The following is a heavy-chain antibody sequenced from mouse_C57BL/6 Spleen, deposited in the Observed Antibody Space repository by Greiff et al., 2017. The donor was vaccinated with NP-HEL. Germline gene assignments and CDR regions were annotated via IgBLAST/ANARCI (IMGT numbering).Heavy chain of an antibody. J-gene: IGHJ3*01. Sequence: QVQLQQSGAELVRPGASVTLSCKASGYTFTDYEMHWVKQTPVHGLEWIGAIDPETGGTAYNQKFQGKAILTADKSSSTAYMELRGLTSEDSAVYYCTRDGSSSSWFAYWGQGTLVTVSA. CDR2: IDPETGGT. D-gene: IGHD1-1*01. V-gene: IGHV1-15*01. CDR3: TRDGSSSSWFAY. CDR1: GYTFTDYE.